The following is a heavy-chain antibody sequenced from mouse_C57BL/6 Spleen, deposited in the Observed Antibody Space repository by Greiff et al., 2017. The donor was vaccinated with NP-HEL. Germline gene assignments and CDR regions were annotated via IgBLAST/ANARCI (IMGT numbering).Heavy chain of an antibody. CDR2: IDPANGNT. CDR1: GFNITNTY. CDR3: AREGFTTVVEGGWYFDV. Sequence: EVQLQQSVAELVRPGASVKLSCTASGFNITNTYMHWVKQRPEQGLEWIGRIDPANGNTKYAPKFQGKATITADTSSNTAYLQLSSLTSEDTAIYYCAREGFTTVVEGGWYFDVWGTGTTVTVSS. J-gene: IGHJ1*03. D-gene: IGHD1-1*01. V-gene: IGHV14-3*01.